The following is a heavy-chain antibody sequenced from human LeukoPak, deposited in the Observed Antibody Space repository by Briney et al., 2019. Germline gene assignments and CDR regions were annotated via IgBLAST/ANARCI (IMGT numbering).Heavy chain of an antibody. CDR1: GFTFSSYG. J-gene: IGHJ4*02. D-gene: IGHD6-19*01. CDR2: ISGSGGST. V-gene: IGHV3-23*01. Sequence: GGTLRLSCAASGFTFSSYGMSWVRQAPGKGLEWVSAISGSGGSTYYADSVKGRFTISRDNAKNTLYLQMNSLRAEDTAVYYCARDSSGTYWGQGTLVTVSS. CDR3: ARDSSGTY.